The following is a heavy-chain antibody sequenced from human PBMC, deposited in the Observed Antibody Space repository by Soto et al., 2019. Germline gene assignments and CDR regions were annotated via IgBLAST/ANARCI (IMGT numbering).Heavy chain of an antibody. V-gene: IGHV1-24*01. Sequence: ASVKVSCKVSGYTLTELSMHWVRQAPGKGLEWMGGFDPEGGETIYAQKFQGRVTMTEDTSTDTAYMELSSLRSEDTAVYYCATVWQQLEDLSYWGQGTLVTVSS. J-gene: IGHJ4*02. CDR3: ATVWQQLEDLSY. CDR2: FDPEGGET. CDR1: GYTLTELS. D-gene: IGHD6-13*01.